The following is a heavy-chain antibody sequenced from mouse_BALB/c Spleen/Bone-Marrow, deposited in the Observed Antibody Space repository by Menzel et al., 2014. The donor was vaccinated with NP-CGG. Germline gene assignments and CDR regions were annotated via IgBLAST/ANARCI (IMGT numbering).Heavy chain of an antibody. CDR2: IYPGSGNT. V-gene: IGHV1-77*01. J-gene: IGHJ3*01. D-gene: IGHD3-3*01. CDR1: GYTFXDYY. Sequence: QVQLQQPGAELARPGASVKLSCKASGYTFXDYYINWVKQRTGQGLEWIGEIYPGSGNTYYNEKFKGKATLTADKSSSTAYMQLSSLTSEDSAVYFCAREGDPGAWFAYWGQGTLVTVSA. CDR3: AREGDPGAWFAY.